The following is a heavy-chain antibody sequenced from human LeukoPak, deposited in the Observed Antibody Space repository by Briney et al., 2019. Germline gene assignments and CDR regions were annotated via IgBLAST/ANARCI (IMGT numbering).Heavy chain of an antibody. CDR3: ARDPRDCGDYPDV. Sequence: SQTLSLTCAISGDSVSSNSAAWNWIRQSPSRGLEWLGRTYYRSKWYNDYAVSMKSRITINPGTSKNQFYLQLNSVTHEDTAVYYCARDPRDCGDYPDVWGPGTTVTVS. D-gene: IGHD4-17*01. J-gene: IGHJ6*01. CDR2: TYYRSKWYN. CDR1: GDSVSSNSAA. V-gene: IGHV6-1*01.